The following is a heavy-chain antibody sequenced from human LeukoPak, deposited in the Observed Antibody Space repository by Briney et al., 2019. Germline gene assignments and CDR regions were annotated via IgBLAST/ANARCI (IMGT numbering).Heavy chain of an antibody. V-gene: IGHV4-59*08. Sequence: PSETLSLTCTVSGGSISSYYWSWIRQPPGKGLEWIGYIYYSGSTNYNPSLKSRVTISVDTSKNQFSLKLSSVTAADTAVYYCARNSRRYSSSWPVDYWGQGTLVTVSS. CDR3: ARNSRRYSSSWPVDY. D-gene: IGHD6-13*01. J-gene: IGHJ4*02. CDR1: GGSISSYY. CDR2: IYYSGST.